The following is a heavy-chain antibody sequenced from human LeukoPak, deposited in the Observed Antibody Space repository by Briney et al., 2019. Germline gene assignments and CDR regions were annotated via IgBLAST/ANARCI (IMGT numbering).Heavy chain of an antibody. CDR2: INPISGGT. D-gene: IGHD3-10*01. CDR1: GYSFSDYY. CDR3: ARDRGQR. Sequence: VASVKVSCKASGYSFSDYYIHWVRQAPGQGLEWVGRINPISGGTDYAQKFQGRVTMTRDTSISTAYMELSRLRSDDTAIYYCARDRGQRWGQGTLVTVSS. J-gene: IGHJ1*01. V-gene: IGHV1-2*06.